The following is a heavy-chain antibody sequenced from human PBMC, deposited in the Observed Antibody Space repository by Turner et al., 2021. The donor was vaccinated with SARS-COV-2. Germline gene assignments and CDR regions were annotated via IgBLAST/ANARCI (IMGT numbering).Heavy chain of an antibody. CDR2: IYDSGST. CDR1: GGSISSGGYY. D-gene: IGHD3-9*01. J-gene: IGHJ4*02. CDR3: ARLRYFDWSYYFDY. Sequence: QVQLPESGPGLVKPSQTLSLTCTVSGGSISSGGYYWSWIRQHPGKGLEWIGYIYDSGSTYYNPALKSRVTISVDTTKNQCSLKRSSVIAADTAVYYCARLRYFDWSYYFDYWGQGTLVTVSS. V-gene: IGHV4-31*03.